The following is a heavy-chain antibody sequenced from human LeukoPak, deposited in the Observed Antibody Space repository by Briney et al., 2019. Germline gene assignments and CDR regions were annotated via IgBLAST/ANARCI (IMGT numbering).Heavy chain of an antibody. Sequence: ASVKVSCKASGGTFSSYAISWVRQAPGQGLEWMGGIIPIFGTANYAQKFQGRVAITADESTSTAYMELSSLRSEDTAVYYCARVPLTGYCSGGSCYLYYFDYWGQGTLVTVSS. V-gene: IGHV1-69*13. D-gene: IGHD2-15*01. J-gene: IGHJ4*02. CDR1: GGTFSSYA. CDR2: IIPIFGTA. CDR3: ARVPLTGYCSGGSCYLYYFDY.